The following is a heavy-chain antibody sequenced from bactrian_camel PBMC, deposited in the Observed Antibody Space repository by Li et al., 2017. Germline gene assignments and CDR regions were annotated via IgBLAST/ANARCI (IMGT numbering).Heavy chain of an antibody. CDR2: IESDGST. J-gene: IGHJ4*01. D-gene: IGHD2*01. CDR1: GDTIGRYC. CDR3: ATFGSFQLGTHSNAYTY. Sequence: HVQLVESGGGSVEAGGSLRLSCVASGDTIGRYCMGWFRQIPDKEREGVAGIESDGSTSYTDSVKGRFTVSQDSAKNILHLQMNSLKSEDTALYYCATFGSFQLGTHSNAYTYWGQGTQVTVS. V-gene: IGHV3S55*01.